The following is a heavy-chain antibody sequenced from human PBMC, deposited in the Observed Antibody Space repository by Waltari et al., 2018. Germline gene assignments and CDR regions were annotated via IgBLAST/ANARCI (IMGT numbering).Heavy chain of an antibody. CDR2: IKQDGSAK. Sequence: EIQVVESGGGLVQPGGSLRLSCAASGFTFSSYWMSWVRQAPGKGLEWVANIKQDGSAKFYLDSVNGRFTISRDNAKNTLYLQMNSLRAEDTALYYCARAVDVADYWGQGTLVTVSS. CDR1: GFTFSSYW. D-gene: IGHD5-12*01. V-gene: IGHV3-7*01. CDR3: ARAVDVADY. J-gene: IGHJ4*02.